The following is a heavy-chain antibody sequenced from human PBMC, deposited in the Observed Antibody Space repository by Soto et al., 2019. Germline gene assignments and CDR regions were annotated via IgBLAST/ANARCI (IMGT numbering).Heavy chain of an antibody. J-gene: IGHJ4*02. V-gene: IGHV3-23*01. CDR3: ANTISVDTAMVLYSSSWYYFDY. CDR1: WFNFISLA. CDR2: IRGSGGST. Sequence: VGPLRLPYAASWFNFISLAISRVRQAPRKGLEWVSAIRGSGGSTYYADSVKGRFTISRDNSKNTLYLQMNSLRAEDTAVYYCANTISVDTAMVLYSSSWYYFDYWGQGTLVTVSS. D-gene: IGHD5-18*01.